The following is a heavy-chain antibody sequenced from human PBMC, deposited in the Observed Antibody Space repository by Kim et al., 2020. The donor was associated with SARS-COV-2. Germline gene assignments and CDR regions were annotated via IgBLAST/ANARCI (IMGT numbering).Heavy chain of an antibody. Sequence: ASVKVSCKASGYTFTSYAMNWVRQAPGQGLEWMGWINTNTGNPTYAQGFTGRFVFSLDTSVSTAYLQISSLKAEDTAVYYCARDMRNWGYRPHAFDIWGQGTMVTVSS. CDR2: INTNTGNP. V-gene: IGHV7-4-1*02. J-gene: IGHJ3*02. D-gene: IGHD7-27*01. CDR3: ARDMRNWGYRPHAFDI. CDR1: GYTFTSYA.